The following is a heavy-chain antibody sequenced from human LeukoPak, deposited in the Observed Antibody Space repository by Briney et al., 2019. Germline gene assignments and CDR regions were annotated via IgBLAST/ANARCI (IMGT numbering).Heavy chain of an antibody. V-gene: IGHV3-21*01. CDR3: ARGPRYSSYYGMDV. J-gene: IGHJ6*02. D-gene: IGHD2-21*01. CDR1: GFTFSSYW. Sequence: GGSLRLSCAVSGFTFSSYWMHWVRQAPGKGLEWVSSISSSSSYIYYADSVKGRFTISRDNAKNSLYLQMNSLRAEDTAVYYCARGPRYSSYYGMDVWGQGTTVTVSS. CDR2: ISSSSSYI.